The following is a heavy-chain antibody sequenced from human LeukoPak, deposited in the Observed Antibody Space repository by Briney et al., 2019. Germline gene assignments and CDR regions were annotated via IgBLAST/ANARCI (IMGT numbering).Heavy chain of an antibody. V-gene: IGHV1-2*02. CDR3: ARGDMTTESPYYFDY. CDR1: GYTFTGYY. D-gene: IGHD4-11*01. Sequence: ASVKVSCKASGYTFTGYYMHWVRQAPGQGLEWMGWINPNSGGTNYAQKFQGRVTMTRDTSISTAYMELSRLRSDDTAVYYCARGDMTTESPYYFDYWGQGTLVTVSS. CDR2: INPNSGGT. J-gene: IGHJ4*02.